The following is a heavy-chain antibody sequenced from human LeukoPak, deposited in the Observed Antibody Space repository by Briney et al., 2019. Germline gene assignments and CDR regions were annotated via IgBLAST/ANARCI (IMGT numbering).Heavy chain of an antibody. V-gene: IGHV3-66*01. CDR2: IYSGGSI. Sequence: GGSLGLSCAASGFTVSSNYMSWVRQAPGKGLEWVSVIYSGGSIYYADSVKGRFTISRDNSKNTLYLQMNSLRAEDTAVYYCARDPSGSYEVGAFDIWGQGTMVTVSS. J-gene: IGHJ3*02. CDR1: GFTVSSNY. CDR3: ARDPSGSYEVGAFDI. D-gene: IGHD1-26*01.